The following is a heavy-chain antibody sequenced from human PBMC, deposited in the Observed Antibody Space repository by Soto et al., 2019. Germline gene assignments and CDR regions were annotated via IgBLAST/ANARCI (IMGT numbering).Heavy chain of an antibody. CDR2: IVPISGTV. V-gene: IGHV1-69*01. D-gene: IGHD1-26*01. J-gene: IGHJ4*02. CDR3: AIGVFSGSDFAY. Sequence: QAQLVQSGAEVKKPGSSVRVSCQASGGTLSSSPVISWVLQAPGQGLEWMGGIVPISGTVNYAQMFQGRVTITAYAATNTVYMDWHSLRSEDTAVYYCAIGVFSGSDFAYWGQGTLVTVSS. CDR1: GGTLSSSP.